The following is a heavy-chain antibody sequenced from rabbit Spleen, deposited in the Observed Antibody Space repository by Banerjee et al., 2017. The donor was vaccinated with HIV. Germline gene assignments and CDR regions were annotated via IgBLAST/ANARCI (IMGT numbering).Heavy chain of an antibody. D-gene: IGHD2-1*01. Sequence: QEQLVESGGGLVQPEGSLKLSCKASGFDFSNYRVSWVRQAPGKGLEWIGYIEPIFGNTYYANWVNGRFTISSHNAQNTLYLQLSSLTAADTATYFCVRDQAGDADYGPYYLNLWGPGTLVTVS. J-gene: IGHJ4*01. CDR3: VRDQAGDADYGPYYLNL. V-gene: IGHV1S47*01. CDR2: IEPIFGNT. CDR1: GFDFSNYR.